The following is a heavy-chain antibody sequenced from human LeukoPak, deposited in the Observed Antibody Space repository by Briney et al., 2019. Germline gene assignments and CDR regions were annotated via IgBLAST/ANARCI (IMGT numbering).Heavy chain of an antibody. V-gene: IGHV4-38-2*02. Sequence: PSETLSLTCTVSGYSISSGYYWGWIRQPPGKGLEWIGSIYHSGSTYYNPSLKSRVTISVDTSKNQFSLKLSSVTAADTAVYYCARGPLVVAAPNYYYYYYMDVWGKGTTVTVSS. CDR2: IYHSGST. CDR3: ARGPLVVAAPNYYYYYYMDV. J-gene: IGHJ6*03. CDR1: GYSISSGYY. D-gene: IGHD2-15*01.